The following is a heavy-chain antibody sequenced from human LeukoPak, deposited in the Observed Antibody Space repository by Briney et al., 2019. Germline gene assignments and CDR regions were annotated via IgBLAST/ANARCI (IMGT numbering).Heavy chain of an antibody. J-gene: IGHJ6*03. Sequence: SETLSLTCTVSGGSISSYYWSWIRQPPGKGLEWIGYIYYSGFTNYNPSLKSRVTISLDTSKNQFSLKLSSVTAADTAVYYCARETSQKGAHYMDVWGKGTTVTISS. CDR2: IYYSGFT. CDR1: GGSISSYY. V-gene: IGHV4-59*01. D-gene: IGHD3-16*01. CDR3: ARETSQKGAHYMDV.